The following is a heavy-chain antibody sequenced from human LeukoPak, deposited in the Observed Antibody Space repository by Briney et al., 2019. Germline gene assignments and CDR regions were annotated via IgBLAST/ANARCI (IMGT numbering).Heavy chain of an antibody. CDR2: IWYNGSKK. CDR1: GFIFSSYG. CDR3: ARDKFRFDN. J-gene: IGHJ4*02. D-gene: IGHD3-10*01. V-gene: IGHV3-33*01. Sequence: GRSLRLSCAASGFIFSSYGMHWVRQAPGKGLEWVAVIWYNGSKKYYADSVMGRFTISRDNSKNTLYLQMNSLRAEDTAVYYCARDKFRFDNWGQGTLVTVSS.